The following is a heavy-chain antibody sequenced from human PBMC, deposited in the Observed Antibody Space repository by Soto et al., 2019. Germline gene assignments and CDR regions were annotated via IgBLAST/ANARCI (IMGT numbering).Heavy chain of an antibody. D-gene: IGHD6-6*01. Sequence: GGSLRLSCVGARFTFSNYWMSWIRQAPGKGLEWVANIMPDGSDEEYIECVQGRFTISRDNAKSSLYLQMDSLRAEDTAVYYCARDTRPEAFDIWGQGTMVTVS. J-gene: IGHJ3*02. CDR2: IMPDGSDE. V-gene: IGHV3-7*01. CDR1: RFTFSNYW. CDR3: ARDTRPEAFDI.